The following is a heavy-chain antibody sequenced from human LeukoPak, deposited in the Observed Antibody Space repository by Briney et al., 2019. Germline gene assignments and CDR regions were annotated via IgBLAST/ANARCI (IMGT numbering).Heavy chain of an antibody. D-gene: IGHD2-2*01. CDR2: IYHSGST. J-gene: IGHJ3*02. CDR3: ARAYHAFDI. V-gene: IGHV4-30-2*01. Sequence: SETLSLTCAVSGGSISSGGYSWSWIRQPPGKGLEWIGYIYHSGSTYYNPSLKSRVTISVDRSKNQFSLKLSSVTAADTAVYYCARAYHAFDIWGQGTMVTASS. CDR1: GGSISSGGYS.